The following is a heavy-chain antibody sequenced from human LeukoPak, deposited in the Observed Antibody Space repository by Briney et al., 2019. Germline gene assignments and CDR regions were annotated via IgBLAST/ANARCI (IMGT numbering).Heavy chain of an antibody. D-gene: IGHD2-2*03. Sequence: GASVKVSCKASGYTFTSYGISWVRQAPGQGLEWMGWISAYNGSTNYAQKLQGRVTMTTDTSTSTAYMELRSLRSDDTAVYYCARAISLGYCSSTSCYLYFDYWGQGTLVTVSS. CDR1: GYTFTSYG. CDR2: ISAYNGST. V-gene: IGHV1-18*04. CDR3: ARAISLGYCSSTSCYLYFDY. J-gene: IGHJ4*02.